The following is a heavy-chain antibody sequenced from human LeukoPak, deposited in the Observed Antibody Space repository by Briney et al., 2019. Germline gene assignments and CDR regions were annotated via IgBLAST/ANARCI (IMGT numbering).Heavy chain of an antibody. D-gene: IGHD6-6*01. CDR2: IYYSGST. Sequence: PSETLSLTCTVSGGSISSHYWSWIRQPPWKGLEWIGYIYYSGSTNYNPSLKSRVTISVDTSKNQFSLKLSSVTAADTAVYYCARVLSSSSGFDYWGQGTLVTVSS. J-gene: IGHJ4*02. V-gene: IGHV4-59*11. CDR1: GGSISSHY. CDR3: ARVLSSSSGFDY.